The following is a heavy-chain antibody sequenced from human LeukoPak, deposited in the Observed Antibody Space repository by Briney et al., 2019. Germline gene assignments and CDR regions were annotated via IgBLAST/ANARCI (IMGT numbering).Heavy chain of an antibody. CDR1: GFTFSSYA. Sequence: GGSLRLSCAASGFTFSSYAMSWVRQAPGKGLEWVSAISGSGGSTYYADSVEGRFTISRDNSKNTLYLQMNSLGAEDTAVYYCAKSGPVHRYYYYGMDVWGQGTTVTVSS. J-gene: IGHJ6*02. CDR2: ISGSGGST. V-gene: IGHV3-23*01. D-gene: IGHD2-21*01. CDR3: AKSGPVHRYYYYGMDV.